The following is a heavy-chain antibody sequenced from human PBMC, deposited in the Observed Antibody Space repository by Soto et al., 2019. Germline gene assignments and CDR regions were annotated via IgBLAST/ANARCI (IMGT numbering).Heavy chain of an antibody. V-gene: IGHV3-30-3*01. CDR1: GFTLTNYA. J-gene: IGHJ4*02. Sequence: QVQLVESGGGVVQPGKSLRLSCAASGFTLTNYAMHWVRQGPGKGLEWLAVISDDGDNKYYADSVKGRFTISRDNSNKTLYLQMNSLRPEDTAVYYCARDRYSSSTLFDYWGQGTLVTVSS. CDR2: ISDDGDNK. CDR3: ARDRYSSSTLFDY. D-gene: IGHD6-6*01.